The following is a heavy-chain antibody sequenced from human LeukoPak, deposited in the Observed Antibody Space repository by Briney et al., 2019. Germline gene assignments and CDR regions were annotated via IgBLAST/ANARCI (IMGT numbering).Heavy chain of an antibody. CDR2: ISAYNGNT. D-gene: IGHD4-17*01. CDR1: GYTFTSYG. Sequence: GASVKVSCKASGYTFTSYGISWVRQAPGQGLEWMGWISAYNGNTNYAQKLQGRVTMATDTSTSTAYMELRSLRSDDTAVYYCATTNYGDYHTDFDYWGQGTLVTVSS. V-gene: IGHV1-18*01. J-gene: IGHJ4*02. CDR3: ATTNYGDYHTDFDY.